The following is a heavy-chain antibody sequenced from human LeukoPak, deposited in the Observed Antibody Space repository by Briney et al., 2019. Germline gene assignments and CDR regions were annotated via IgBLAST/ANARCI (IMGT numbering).Heavy chain of an antibody. CDR1: GVPITDYY. D-gene: IGHD1-14*01. CDR3: ARELPSTGNWFDP. Sequence: SETLSLTCNISGVPITDYYWSWITLAPRRGLEWIGYMYYSGDSNSNPSLEGRVTMSADTSTNQFSLRLTSVTAADTAIYYCARELPSTGNWFDPWGQGILVTVSS. V-gene: IGHV4-59*01. CDR2: MYYSGDS. J-gene: IGHJ5*02.